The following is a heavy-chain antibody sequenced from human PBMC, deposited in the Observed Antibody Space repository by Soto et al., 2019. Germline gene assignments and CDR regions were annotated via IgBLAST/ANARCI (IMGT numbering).Heavy chain of an antibody. Sequence: LTCAASGFTFSNAWMSWVRQAPGKGLEWVGRIKSKTDGGTTDYAAPVKGRFTISRDDSKNTLYLQMNSLKTEDTAVYYCTTDLADPMFDYWGQGTLVTVSS. D-gene: IGHD6-13*01. V-gene: IGHV3-15*01. CDR1: GFTFSNAW. J-gene: IGHJ4*02. CDR3: TTDLADPMFDY. CDR2: IKSKTDGGTT.